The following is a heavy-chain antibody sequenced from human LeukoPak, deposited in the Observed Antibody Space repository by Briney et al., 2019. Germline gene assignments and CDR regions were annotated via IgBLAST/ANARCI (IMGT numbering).Heavy chain of an antibody. CDR1: GYTFTGYY. J-gene: IGHJ6*03. Sequence: ASVKVSCKASGYTFTGYYMHWVRQAPGQGLEWMGWINPNSGGTNYAQKFQGRVTITADKSTSTAYMELSSLRSEDTAVYYCARGRYCSGGSCYSSIPYYYYMDVWGKGTTVTASS. V-gene: IGHV1-2*02. CDR2: INPNSGGT. CDR3: ARGRYCSGGSCYSSIPYYYYMDV. D-gene: IGHD2-15*01.